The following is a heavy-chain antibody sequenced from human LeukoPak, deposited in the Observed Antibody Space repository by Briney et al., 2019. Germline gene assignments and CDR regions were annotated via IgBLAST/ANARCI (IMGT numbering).Heavy chain of an antibody. Sequence: PSETLSLTCAVYGGSFSGYYWSWIRQPPGKGLEWIGEINHSGSTNYNPSLKSRVTISVDTSKNQFSLKLSSVTAADTAVYYCARRGGCSSTSCYGTFDYWGQGTLVTVSS. CDR3: ARRGGCSSTSCYGTFDY. V-gene: IGHV4-34*01. CDR1: GGSFSGYY. D-gene: IGHD2-2*01. J-gene: IGHJ4*02. CDR2: INHSGST.